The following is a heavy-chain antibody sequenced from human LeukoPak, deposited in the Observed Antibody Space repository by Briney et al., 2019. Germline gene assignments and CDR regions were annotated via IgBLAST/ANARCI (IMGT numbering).Heavy chain of an antibody. Sequence: GGSLRLSCAASGFTFINYSMNWVRQAPGKGLEWVASISTASNYIYYADSVKGRFTLSRDNSKNSLYLHMSSLRAEDTAVYYCARATAMAPGWDYWGQGTLVTVSS. V-gene: IGHV3-21*01. CDR1: GFTFINYS. D-gene: IGHD5-18*01. CDR2: ISTASNYI. J-gene: IGHJ4*02. CDR3: ARATAMAPGWDY.